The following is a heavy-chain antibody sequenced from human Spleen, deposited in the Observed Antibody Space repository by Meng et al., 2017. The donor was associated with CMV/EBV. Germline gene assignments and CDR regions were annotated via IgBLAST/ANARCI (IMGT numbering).Heavy chain of an antibody. Sequence: GGSLRLSCAASGFTFSSYAMSWVRQAPGKGLEWVSAISGSGGSSYYADSVKGRFTISRDNSKNTLYLQMNSLRAEDTAIYYCAKLTSWYGGFDYWGQGTLVTVSS. CDR1: GFTFSSYA. D-gene: IGHD2-2*01. V-gene: IGHV3-23*01. CDR3: AKLTSWYGGFDY. J-gene: IGHJ4*02. CDR2: ISGSGGSS.